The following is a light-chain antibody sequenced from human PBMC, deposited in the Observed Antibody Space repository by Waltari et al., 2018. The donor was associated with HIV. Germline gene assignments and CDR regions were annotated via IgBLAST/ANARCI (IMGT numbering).Light chain of an antibody. CDR1: SSNIGNNY. V-gene: IGLV1-51*01. J-gene: IGLJ2*01. CDR2: DNN. CDR3: GTWDSSLSAVV. Sequence: QSLLTQPPSVSAASGQKVTISCAGSSSNIGNNYVSWYQQLPGTAPKLLIYDNNKRPSGIPDRFSGSTSGTSATLGSTGLQTGDEADYCCGTWDSSLSAVVFGGGTKVTVL.